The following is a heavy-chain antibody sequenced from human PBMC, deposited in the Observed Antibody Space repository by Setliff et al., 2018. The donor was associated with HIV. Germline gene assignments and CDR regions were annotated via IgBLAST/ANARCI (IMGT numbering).Heavy chain of an antibody. J-gene: IGHJ6*02. V-gene: IGHV3-21*01. D-gene: IGHD1-26*01. CDR2: ISSSSSYT. Sequence: GGSLRLSCAASGFTFSSYSMNWVRQAPGKGLEWVSYISSSSSYTHYADSVKGRFTISRDNAKNTLYLQMNSLRAEDTAVYYCARAPDLGAHVWGQGTTVTVSS. CDR1: GFTFSSYS. CDR3: ARAPDLGAHV.